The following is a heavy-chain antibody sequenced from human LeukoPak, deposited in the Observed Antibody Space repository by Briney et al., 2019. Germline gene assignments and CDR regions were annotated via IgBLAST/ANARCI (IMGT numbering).Heavy chain of an antibody. CDR1: GFTFSSYW. J-gene: IGHJ4*02. Sequence: GGSLRLSCAASGFTFSSYWMSWVRQAPGKGLEWVANIKQDGSEKYYVDSVKGRFTISRDNAKNTLNLQMNSLRAEDTAVYYCARGPRLRFLEWLLYHSFDYWGQGTLVTVSS. CDR2: IKQDGSEK. D-gene: IGHD3-3*01. CDR3: ARGPRLRFLEWLLYHSFDY. V-gene: IGHV3-7*01.